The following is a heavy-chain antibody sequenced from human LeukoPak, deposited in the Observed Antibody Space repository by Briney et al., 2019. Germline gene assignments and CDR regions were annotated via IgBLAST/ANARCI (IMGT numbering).Heavy chain of an antibody. Sequence: GASVKVSCKASGYTFTGYYMHWVRQAPGQGLEWMGWMNPNSGNTGYAQKFQGRVTMTRNTSISTAYMELSSLRSEDTAVYYCARDGGGDFDYWGQGTLVTVSS. V-gene: IGHV1-8*02. J-gene: IGHJ4*02. CDR3: ARDGGGDFDY. CDR1: GYTFTGYY. CDR2: MNPNSGNT. D-gene: IGHD4-23*01.